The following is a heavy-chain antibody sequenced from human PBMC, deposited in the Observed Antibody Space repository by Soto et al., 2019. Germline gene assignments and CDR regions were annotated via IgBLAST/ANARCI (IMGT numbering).Heavy chain of an antibody. CDR2: FDPEDGET. CDR1: GYTLTELS. J-gene: IGHJ4*02. D-gene: IGHD6-19*01. CDR3: ATGDPSSGWFTRPFDY. V-gene: IGHV1-24*01. Sequence: ASVKVSCKVSGYTLTELSMHWVRQAPGKGLEWMGGFDPEDGETIYAQKFQGRVTMTEDTSTDTAYMELSSLRSEDTAVYYCATGDPSSGWFTRPFDYWGQGTLVTVSS.